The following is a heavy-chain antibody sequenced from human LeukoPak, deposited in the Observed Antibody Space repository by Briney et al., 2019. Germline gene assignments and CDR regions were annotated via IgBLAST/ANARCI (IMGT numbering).Heavy chain of an antibody. V-gene: IGHV3-23*01. D-gene: IGHD4-17*01. J-gene: IGHJ4*02. CDR1: GFTFSSYA. Sequence: GGSLRLSCAASGFTFSSYAMSWVRQAPGKGLEWVSAISGSGGSTYYADSVKGRFTISRDNSKNTLYLQMNSLRAEDTAVYYCAKLIARYGDYGVMLDYWGQGTLVTVSS. CDR2: ISGSGGST. CDR3: AKLIARYGDYGVMLDY.